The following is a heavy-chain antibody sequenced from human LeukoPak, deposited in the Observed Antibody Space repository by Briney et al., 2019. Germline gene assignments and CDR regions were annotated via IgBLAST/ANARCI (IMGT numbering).Heavy chain of an antibody. D-gene: IGHD2-2*01. CDR2: IYYSGST. CDR1: GGSISSYY. J-gene: IGHJ4*02. CDR3: AKLGYCSSTSCSDRDY. V-gene: IGHV4-59*01. Sequence: SETLSPTCTVSGGSISSYYWSWIRQPPGKGLEWIGYIYYSGSTNYNPSLKSRVTISVDTSKNQFSLKLSSVTAADTAAYYCAKLGYCSSTSCSDRDYWGQGTLVTVSS.